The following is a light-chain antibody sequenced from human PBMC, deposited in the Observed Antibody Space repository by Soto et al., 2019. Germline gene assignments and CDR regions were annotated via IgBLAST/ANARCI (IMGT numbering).Light chain of an antibody. Sequence: QSVLTQPPSVSGAPGQRVTISCTGSSSNIGAGYDVHWYQQLPGTAPKLLIYGNSNRPSGVPDRLSGSKSGTSGSLAITGLQADDEADYYCQSYDSSLSAWVFGGGTKLTVL. J-gene: IGLJ3*02. CDR3: QSYDSSLSAWV. CDR1: SSNIGAGYD. CDR2: GNS. V-gene: IGLV1-40*01.